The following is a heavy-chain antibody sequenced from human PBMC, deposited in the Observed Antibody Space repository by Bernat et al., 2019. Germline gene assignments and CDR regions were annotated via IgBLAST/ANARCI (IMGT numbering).Heavy chain of an antibody. D-gene: IGHD6-19*01. J-gene: IGHJ5*02. CDR1: GGSFSGYY. Sequence: QVQLQQWGAGLLKPSETLSLTCAVYGGSFSGYYWSWIRQPPGKGLEWIGEINHSGSTNYNPSLKSRVTISVDTSKNQFSLKLSSVTAADTAVYYCARRAGGHWLDRGWFDPGAREPWSPSPQ. CDR2: INHSGST. V-gene: IGHV4-34*01. CDR3: ARRAGGHWLDRGWFDP.